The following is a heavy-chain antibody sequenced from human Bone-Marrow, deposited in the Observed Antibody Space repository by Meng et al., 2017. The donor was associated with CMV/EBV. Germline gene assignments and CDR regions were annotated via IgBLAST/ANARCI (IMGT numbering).Heavy chain of an antibody. V-gene: IGHV4-34*01. Sequence: SETLSLTCAVYGGSFSGYYWNWIRQPPGKGLEWIGEINHSGSTNYNPSLKSRVTISVDTSKNQFSLKLSSVTAADTAVYYCARGGYYDFWSASPRYFDYWGQGTLVTVSS. CDR1: GGSFSGYY. CDR3: ARGGYYDFWSASPRYFDY. D-gene: IGHD3-3*01. CDR2: INHSGST. J-gene: IGHJ4*02.